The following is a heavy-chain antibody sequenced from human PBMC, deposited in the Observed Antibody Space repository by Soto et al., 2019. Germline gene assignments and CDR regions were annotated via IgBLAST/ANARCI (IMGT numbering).Heavy chain of an antibody. D-gene: IGHD3-22*01. Sequence: ASVKISCKASGYTFTSYGSSWVRQAPGQGLEWMGWISAYNGNTNYAQKLQGRVTMTTDTSTSTAYMELRSLRSDDTAVYYCARAPRYYYDSRGYFDYGCQGTLVRVSS. J-gene: IGHJ4*02. CDR3: ARAPRYYYDSRGYFDY. V-gene: IGHV1-18*04. CDR2: ISAYNGNT. CDR1: GYTFTSYG.